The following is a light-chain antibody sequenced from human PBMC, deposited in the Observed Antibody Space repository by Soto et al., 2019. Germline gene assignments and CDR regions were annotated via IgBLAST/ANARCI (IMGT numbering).Light chain of an antibody. CDR3: AVWDDSLKGYV. CDR1: SSNIGGNT. V-gene: IGLV1-44*01. CDR2: SNS. J-gene: IGLJ1*01. Sequence: QAVVTQPPSASGTPGQRVTISCSGSSSNIGGNTVNWYRQLPGTAPELLIYSNSKRPSGVPDRISGSRSGTSVSLAISDLQSEDEADYYCAVWDDSLKGYVFGTGTKLTVL.